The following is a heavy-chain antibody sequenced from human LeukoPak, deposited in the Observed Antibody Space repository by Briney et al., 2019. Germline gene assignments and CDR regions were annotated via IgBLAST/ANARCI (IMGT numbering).Heavy chain of an antibody. Sequence: SETLSLTCAVYGGSFSSYYWSWIRQPPGKGLEWIGEINHSGSTNYNPSLKSRVTISVDTSKNQFSLKLSSVTAADTAVYYSARQWRIVGAGGLDYWGQGTLVTVSS. CDR2: INHSGST. D-gene: IGHD1-26*01. CDR3: ARQWRIVGAGGLDY. V-gene: IGHV4-34*01. J-gene: IGHJ4*02. CDR1: GGSFSSYY.